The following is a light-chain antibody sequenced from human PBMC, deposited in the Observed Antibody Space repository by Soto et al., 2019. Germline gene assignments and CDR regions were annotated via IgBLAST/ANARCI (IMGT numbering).Light chain of an antibody. Sequence: DIQMTQSPPSLAASVGDRVTITCQPSQDLTNYLNWYQQKPGQAPKLLIYDTVTLEEGVPSRFSGGGSGTDFTFTINGLQPEDAAIYSCQQYVNLPYTFGQGTKLEIK. J-gene: IGKJ2*01. CDR3: QQYVNLPYT. CDR1: QDLTNY. CDR2: DTV. V-gene: IGKV1-33*01.